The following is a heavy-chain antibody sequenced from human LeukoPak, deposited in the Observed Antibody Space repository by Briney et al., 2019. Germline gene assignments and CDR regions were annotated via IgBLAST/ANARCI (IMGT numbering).Heavy chain of an antibody. CDR1: GFTFTTYW. J-gene: IGHJ4*02. CDR2: ISSSSSYI. D-gene: IGHD3-22*01. CDR3: ARDRRSGYYYFGFDY. V-gene: IGHV3-21*01. Sequence: GESLRLSCAASGFTFTTYWMSWVRQAPGKGLEWVSSISSSSSYIYYADSVKGRFTISRDNAKNSLYLQMNSLRAEDTAVYYCARDRRSGYYYFGFDYWGQGTLVTVSS.